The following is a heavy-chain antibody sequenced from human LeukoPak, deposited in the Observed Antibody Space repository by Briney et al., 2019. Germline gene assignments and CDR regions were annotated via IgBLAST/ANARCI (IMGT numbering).Heavy chain of an antibody. D-gene: IGHD6-19*01. CDR2: ISAYNGHT. CDR1: GYTFTSYG. V-gene: IGHV1-18*01. Sequence: ASVKVSCKASGYTFTSYGISWVRQAPGQGLEWMGWISAYNGHTNNAQKVQGRVTMTTDTSTSTAYMELRSLRSDDTPVYYCARVFTISGGWYRSFDYSGQGTLVTVSS. CDR3: ARVFTISGGWYRSFDY. J-gene: IGHJ4*02.